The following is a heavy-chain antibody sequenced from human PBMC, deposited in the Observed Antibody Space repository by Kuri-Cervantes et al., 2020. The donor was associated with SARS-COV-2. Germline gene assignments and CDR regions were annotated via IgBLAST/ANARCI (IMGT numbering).Heavy chain of an antibody. Sequence: GESLKISCTASGFTFGDYAMSWVRQAPGKGLEYVSAISSNGGSTYYANSVKGRFTISRDNSKNTLYLQMGSLRAEDMAVYYCARDYYGSGSYSGLVGYWGQGTLVTVSS. CDR2: ISSNGGST. CDR1: GFTFGDYA. CDR3: ARDYYGSGSYSGLVGY. J-gene: IGHJ4*02. V-gene: IGHV3-64*01. D-gene: IGHD3-10*01.